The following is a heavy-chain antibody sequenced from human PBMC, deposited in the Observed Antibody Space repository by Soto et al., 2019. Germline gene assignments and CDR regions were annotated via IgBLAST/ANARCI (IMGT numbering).Heavy chain of an antibody. D-gene: IGHD3-3*01. Sequence: PSETLSLTCTVSGGSLTKYYWSWIRQPAGKGLEWIGRVSTSGNVVSKASLRSRLTMSVDTSKNQFSLRLTSVTAADTAVYYCARDNNDFWSLYPLAFDYWGQGXLVTVSS. CDR3: ARDNNDFWSLYPLAFDY. J-gene: IGHJ4*02. V-gene: IGHV4-4*07. CDR2: VSTSGNV. CDR1: GGSLTKYY.